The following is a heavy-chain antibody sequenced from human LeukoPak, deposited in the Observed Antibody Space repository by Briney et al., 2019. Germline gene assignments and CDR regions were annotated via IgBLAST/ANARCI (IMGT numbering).Heavy chain of an antibody. Sequence: PGGSVKVSCKASGYTFTDYFMNWVRQAPGQGLEWMGWINPKSGGTVYAQKFQGRVTMTRDTSSSTAYMELSRLRFDDTVVYYCARGPRITIFGVVMANDAFDIWGQGTMVTVSS. CDR2: INPKSGGT. J-gene: IGHJ3*02. V-gene: IGHV1-2*02. D-gene: IGHD3-3*01. CDR3: ARGPRITIFGVVMANDAFDI. CDR1: GYTFTDYF.